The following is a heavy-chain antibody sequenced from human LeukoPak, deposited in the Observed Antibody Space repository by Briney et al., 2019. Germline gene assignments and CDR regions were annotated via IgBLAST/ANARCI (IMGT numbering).Heavy chain of an antibody. CDR3: ARGSASGWYTDY. CDR2: ITWNSGTI. Sequence: PGGSLRLSCAGSGFNFNNYAIHWVRQAPGKGLEWVSGITWNSGTIGYADSVKGRFTISRDNAKNSLHLQMNSLRPDDTALYYCARGSASGWYTDYWGQGALIIVSS. D-gene: IGHD6-19*01. J-gene: IGHJ4*02. V-gene: IGHV3-9*01. CDR1: GFNFNNYA.